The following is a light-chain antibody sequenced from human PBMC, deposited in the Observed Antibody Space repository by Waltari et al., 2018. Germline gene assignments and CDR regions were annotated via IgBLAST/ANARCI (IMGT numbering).Light chain of an antibody. Sequence: QSALTQPPSASGSPGQSVTISCTGPSSDIANYNYVSWYQQFPGRAPKLIIYEAKRRPSGVPDRFSGSKSGSTAFLTVSGLHADDEADYHCATYAGSYVLFGGGTKLTVL. V-gene: IGLV2-8*01. CDR1: SSDIANYNY. CDR3: ATYAGSYVL. J-gene: IGLJ3*02. CDR2: EAK.